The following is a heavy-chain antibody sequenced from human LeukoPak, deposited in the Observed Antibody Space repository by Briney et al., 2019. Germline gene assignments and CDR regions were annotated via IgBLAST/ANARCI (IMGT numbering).Heavy chain of an antibody. V-gene: IGHV5-51*01. CDR2: IYPGDSDI. J-gene: IGHJ5*02. CDR3: ARRQGCSGGSCYYNWFDP. Sequence: GESLKISCKGSGYISTTYWIGWVRQMPGKGLEWMGIIYPGDSDIRYSPSFQGQFTISADKSISTAYLQWSSLKASDTAMYYCARRQGCSGGSCYYNWFDPWGQGTLVTVSS. CDR1: GYISTTYW. D-gene: IGHD2-15*01.